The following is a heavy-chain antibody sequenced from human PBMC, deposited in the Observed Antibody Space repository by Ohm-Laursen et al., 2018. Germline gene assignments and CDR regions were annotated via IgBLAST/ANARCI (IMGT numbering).Heavy chain of an antibody. V-gene: IGHV2-70*11. CDR3: ARVDILTGYYYY. CDR2: IDWDDDK. Sequence: TQTLTLTCTFSGLSLSTSGMCVSWIRQPPGKALEWLARIDWDDDKYYRTSLKTRLTISKDTSKNQVVLIMTNMDPVDTATYYCARVDILTGYYYYWGQGTLVTVSS. J-gene: IGHJ4*02. CDR1: GLSLSTSGMC. D-gene: IGHD3-9*01.